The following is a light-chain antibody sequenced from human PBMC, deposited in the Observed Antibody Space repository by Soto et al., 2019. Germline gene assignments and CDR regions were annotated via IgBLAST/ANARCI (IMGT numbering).Light chain of an antibody. Sequence: QSVLTQPPSVAGVPGQRGTISCTGSSSNIGAGYDVHWYQQLPGTAPKLLIYGNSNRPSGVPDRFSGSKSGTSASLAITGLQAEDEADYYCQSYDSSLSGSRVFGGGTKVTVL. J-gene: IGLJ2*01. CDR2: GNS. CDR1: SSNIGAGYD. V-gene: IGLV1-40*01. CDR3: QSYDSSLSGSRV.